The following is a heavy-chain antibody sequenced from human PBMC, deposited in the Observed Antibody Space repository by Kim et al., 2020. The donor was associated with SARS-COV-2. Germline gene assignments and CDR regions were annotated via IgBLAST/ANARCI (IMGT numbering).Heavy chain of an antibody. CDR1: GGSTSSHY. CDR3: ARGGYCSSTGCYRGHFDY. CDR2: IYYSGST. Sequence: SETLSLTCTVSGGSTSSHYWSWIRQPPGKGLEWIGYIYYSGSTNYNPSLKSRVTISVDTSKNQFSLKLSSVTAADTAVYYCARGGYCSSTGCYRGHFDYWGQGTLVTVSS. J-gene: IGHJ4*02. D-gene: IGHD2-2*02. V-gene: IGHV4-59*11.